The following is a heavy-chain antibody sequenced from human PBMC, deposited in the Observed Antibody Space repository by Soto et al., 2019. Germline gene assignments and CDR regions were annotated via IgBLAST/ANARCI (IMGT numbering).Heavy chain of an antibody. V-gene: IGHV4-59*08. CDR2: IYYTGRT. J-gene: IGHJ4*02. D-gene: IGHD5-12*01. CDR1: GGYISNYY. Sequence: QVQLQESGPGLVKPSETLSLTCTVSGGYISNYYWSWIRQPPGKGLEWIGYIYYTGRTTYNPSLKRPVTVSVDTSKNRFSLKLNSVTAADTAVYYCARHLDVVATMFDYWGQGTLVTVSS. CDR3: ARHLDVVATMFDY.